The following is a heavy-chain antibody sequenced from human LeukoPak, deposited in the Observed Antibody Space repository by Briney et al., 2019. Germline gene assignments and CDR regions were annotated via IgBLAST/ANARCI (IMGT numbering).Heavy chain of an antibody. CDR3: AKDPARRYCSTSSCYSSGWFDP. D-gene: IGHD2-2*02. CDR1: GFTFSSYA. J-gene: IGHJ5*02. Sequence: GGSLRLSCAASGFTFSSYAMSWVRQAPGKGLEWVSAISGSGGSTYYADSVKGRFTISRDNSKNTLYLQMNSLRAEDTAVYYCAKDPARRYCSTSSCYSSGWFDPWGQGTLVTVSS. CDR2: ISGSGGST. V-gene: IGHV3-23*01.